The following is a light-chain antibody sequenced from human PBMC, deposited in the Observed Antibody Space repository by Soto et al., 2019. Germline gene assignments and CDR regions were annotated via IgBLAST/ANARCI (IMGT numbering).Light chain of an antibody. CDR3: KSYAGSNTYV. CDR1: KNDIGVYDF. V-gene: IGLV2-8*01. J-gene: IGLJ1*01. Sequence: QSVLTQPPYSSGSPGQSVTISCTGTKNDIGVYDFVSWYQHHPGKAPRLIIYEVVQRPSGVPARFSGSKSGNTASLNVYGLQAADEADYFCKSYAGSNTYVFGSGTKV. CDR2: EVV.